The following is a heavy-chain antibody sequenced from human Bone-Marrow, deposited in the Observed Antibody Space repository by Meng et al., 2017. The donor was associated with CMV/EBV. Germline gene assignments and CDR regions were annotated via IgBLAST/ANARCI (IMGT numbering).Heavy chain of an antibody. CDR2: IYYSGST. Sequence: GSLRLSCTVSGGSISSSSYYWGWIRQPPGKGLEWIGSIYYSGSTYYNPSLKSRVTISVDTSKNQFSLKLSSVTAADTAVYYCARGNFDIVVVPAAIGGWFDPWGQGTLVTVSS. CDR1: GGSISSSSYY. J-gene: IGHJ5*02. CDR3: ARGNFDIVVVPAAIGGWFDP. V-gene: IGHV4-39*07. D-gene: IGHD2-2*01.